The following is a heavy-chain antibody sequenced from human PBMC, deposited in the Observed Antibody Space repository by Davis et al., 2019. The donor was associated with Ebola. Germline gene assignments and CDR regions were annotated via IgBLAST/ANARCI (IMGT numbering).Heavy chain of an antibody. J-gene: IGHJ6*02. V-gene: IGHV4-59*06. CDR3: ARDIYYYDMDV. CDR2: IYYSGST. Sequence: MPSETLSLTCTVSGGSISSYYWSWIRQHPGKGLEWIGYIYYSGSTYYNPSLKSRVTISVDTSKNQFSLKLSSVTAADTDMYYCARDIYYYDMDVWGQGTTVTVSS. CDR1: GGSISSYY. D-gene: IGHD5-24*01.